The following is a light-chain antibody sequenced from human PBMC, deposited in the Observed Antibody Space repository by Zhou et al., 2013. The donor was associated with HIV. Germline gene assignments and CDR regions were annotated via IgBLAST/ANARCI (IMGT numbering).Light chain of an antibody. Sequence: DIVVTQSPLSLPVTLGQPASISCRSSQSLLHSDGNTYLNWFHQRPGRSPRRLVYKVSNRDSGVPDRFSGSGSGTNFTLKISSVEAEDVGVYYCMQATHWPWTFGPGTKVEIK. CDR3: MQATHWPWT. CDR2: KVS. V-gene: IGKV2-30*02. J-gene: IGKJ1*01. CDR1: QSLLHSDGNTY.